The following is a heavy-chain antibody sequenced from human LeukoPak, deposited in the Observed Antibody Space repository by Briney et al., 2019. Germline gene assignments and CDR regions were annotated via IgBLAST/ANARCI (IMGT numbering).Heavy chain of an antibody. CDR2: INHSGST. Sequence: SETLSLTCAVYGGSFSGYYWSWIRQPPGKGLEWIGEINHSGSTNYNPSLKSRVTISVDTSKNQFSLKLRSVTAADTAVYYCARGVYGGPRAPYYYYGMDVWGQGTLVTVSS. CDR1: GGSFSGYY. D-gene: IGHD4-23*01. J-gene: IGHJ6*02. V-gene: IGHV4-34*01. CDR3: ARGVYGGPRAPYYYYGMDV.